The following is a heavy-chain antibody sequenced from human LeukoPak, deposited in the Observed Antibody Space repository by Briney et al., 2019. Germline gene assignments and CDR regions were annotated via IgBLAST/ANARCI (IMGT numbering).Heavy chain of an antibody. J-gene: IGHJ4*02. CDR3: AREESGGYFDY. Sequence: ASVKVSCKSSGYTLTNYYMHWVRQAPGQGLEWMGLINPTGSSTNYAQKFRGRVTMTRDTSTSTVYMELSSLRSEDTAVYYCAREESGGYFDYWGQGTLVTVSS. CDR2: INPTGSST. CDR1: GYTLTNYY. D-gene: IGHD2-8*02. V-gene: IGHV1-46*01.